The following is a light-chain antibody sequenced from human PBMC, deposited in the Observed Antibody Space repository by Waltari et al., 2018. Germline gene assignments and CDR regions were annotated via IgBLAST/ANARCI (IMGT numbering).Light chain of an antibody. CDR2: EVS. CDR3: CSYAGSGSSVV. Sequence: QSALTQPASVSGSPGQSITISCTGTSSDVGNYNLVSWYQQHPSKAPKLIIYEVSQRPSGVSNRFSGSKSGTTASLTISGLQAEDEADFYCCSYAGSGSSVVFGGGTKLTVL. CDR1: SSDVGNYNL. J-gene: IGLJ2*01. V-gene: IGLV2-23*02.